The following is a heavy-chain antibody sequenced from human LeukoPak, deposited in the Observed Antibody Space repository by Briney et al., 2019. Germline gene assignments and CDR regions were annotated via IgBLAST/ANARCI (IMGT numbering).Heavy chain of an antibody. CDR1: GFTFDSYS. Sequence: GGSLRLSCAASGFTFDSYSMSWVRQAPGKGLEWVSYITSGSSTIYYPDSVKGRFTISRDNAKNSLYLQMNSLRAEDTAVYYCAKDSSLSLISGYYFDYWGQGTLVTVSS. D-gene: IGHD1-14*01. V-gene: IGHV3-48*04. CDR3: AKDSSLSLISGYYFDY. CDR2: ITSGSSTI. J-gene: IGHJ4*02.